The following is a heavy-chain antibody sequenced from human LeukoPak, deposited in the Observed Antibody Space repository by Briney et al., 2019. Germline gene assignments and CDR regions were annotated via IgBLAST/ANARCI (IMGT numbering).Heavy chain of an antibody. J-gene: IGHJ4*02. V-gene: IGHV3-7*01. CDR2: IKQDGSEK. CDR3: ARDPPYSGYDTDY. D-gene: IGHD5-12*01. Sequence: GGPLRLSCAASGFTFSSYWMSWVRQAPGKGLEWVANIKQDGSEKYYVDSVKGRFTISRDNAKNSRYLQMNSLRAEDTAVYYCARDPPYSGYDTDYWGQGTLVTVSS. CDR1: GFTFSSYW.